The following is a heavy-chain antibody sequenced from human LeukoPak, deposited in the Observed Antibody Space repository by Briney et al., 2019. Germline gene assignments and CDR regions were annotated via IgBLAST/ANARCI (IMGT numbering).Heavy chain of an antibody. CDR3: ARAGSGYYDSSGSNWFDP. Sequence: SQTLSLTCAVSGGSISSGGYSWSWIRQPPGKGLEWIGYIYHSGSTYCNPSLKSRVTISVDRSKNQFSLKLSSVTAADTAVYYCARAGSGYYDSSGSNWFDPWGQGTLVTVSS. J-gene: IGHJ5*02. V-gene: IGHV4-30-2*01. CDR2: IYHSGST. CDR1: GGSISSGGYS. D-gene: IGHD3-22*01.